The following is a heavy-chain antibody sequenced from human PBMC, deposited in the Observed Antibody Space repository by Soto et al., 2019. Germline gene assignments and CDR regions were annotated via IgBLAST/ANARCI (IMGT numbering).Heavy chain of an antibody. J-gene: IGHJ5*02. D-gene: IGHD2-15*01. V-gene: IGHV3-73*01. CDR1: GFTFSGSA. CDR3: SSHSPEDMIRT. Sequence: GGSLRLSCAASGFTFSGSAMHWVRQASGKGLEWVGRIRNKANNYATAYAASVKGRFTISRDDSENTAYLQMNSLKTADTAVYYCSSHSPEDMIRTWGQGTLVTVSS. CDR2: IRNKANNYAT.